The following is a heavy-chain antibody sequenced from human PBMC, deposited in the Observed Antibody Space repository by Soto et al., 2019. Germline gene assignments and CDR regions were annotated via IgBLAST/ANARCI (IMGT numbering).Heavy chain of an antibody. CDR3: ARWRGFGEEYYYYYMDV. Sequence: ASVKVSCKASGYTFISYDINWVRQATGQGLEWMGWMNPNSGNTGYAQKFQGRVTMTRNTSISTAYMELSSLRSEDTAVYYCARWRGFGEEYYYYYMDVWGKGTTVTVSS. D-gene: IGHD3-10*01. CDR1: GYTFISYD. J-gene: IGHJ6*03. CDR2: MNPNSGNT. V-gene: IGHV1-8*01.